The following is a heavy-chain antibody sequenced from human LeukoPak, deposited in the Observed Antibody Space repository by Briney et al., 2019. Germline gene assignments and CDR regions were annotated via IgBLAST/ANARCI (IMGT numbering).Heavy chain of an antibody. D-gene: IGHD3-10*01. CDR1: GFTIGTYA. Sequence: GGSLGLSCSVSGFTIGTYAMHWVRQAPGKGLEYVSSISSNGGSTYYADSVKGRFIISRDNSRNTLSLQMSSLRSEDTAVYYCVKDRAVEYWGQGTLVTVSS. V-gene: IGHV3-64D*06. CDR2: ISSNGGST. CDR3: VKDRAVEY. J-gene: IGHJ4*02.